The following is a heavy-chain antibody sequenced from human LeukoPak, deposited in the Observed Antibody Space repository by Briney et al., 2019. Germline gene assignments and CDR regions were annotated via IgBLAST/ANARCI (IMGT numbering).Heavy chain of an antibody. D-gene: IGHD6-13*01. J-gene: IGHJ6*03. V-gene: IGHV1-69*13. CDR3: ARDLSGYSIYYMDV. CDR2: IIPIFGTA. CDR1: GGTFSSYA. Sequence: GASVKVSCKASGGTFSSYAISWVRQAPGQGLEWMGGIIPIFGTANYAQKFQGRVTITADESTSTAYMELSSLRSEDTAVYYCARDLSGYSIYYMDVWGKGTTVTISS.